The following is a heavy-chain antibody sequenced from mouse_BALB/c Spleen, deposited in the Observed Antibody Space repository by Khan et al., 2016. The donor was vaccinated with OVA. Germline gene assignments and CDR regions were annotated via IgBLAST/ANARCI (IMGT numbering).Heavy chain of an antibody. J-gene: IGHJ3*01. CDR2: IFPGTGTT. D-gene: IGHD2-1*01. Sequence: QVQLQQPGAELVKPGASVKLSCKTSGYTFTSYWIQWVKQRPGQGLGWIGQIFPGTGTTYYNENFTGKATLTVDTSSSTAYMQVSSLTSEDSSVYFCARGYFGNYELVYWGQGTLVTVSP. V-gene: IGHV1S132*01. CDR3: ARGYFGNYELVY. CDR1: GYTFTSYW.